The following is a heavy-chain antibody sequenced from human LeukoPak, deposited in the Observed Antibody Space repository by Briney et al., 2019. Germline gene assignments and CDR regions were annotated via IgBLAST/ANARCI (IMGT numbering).Heavy chain of an antibody. D-gene: IGHD3-22*01. V-gene: IGHV3-20*04. CDR2: INWNGGST. Sequence: GGSLRLXCAASGFTFDDYGMSWVRQAPGKGLECVSGINWNGGSTGYADSVKGRFTISRDNAKNSLYLQMNSLRAEDTALYYCARGSDYYDSSGYYNWGQGTLVTVSS. CDR1: GFTFDDYG. J-gene: IGHJ4*02. CDR3: ARGSDYYDSSGYYN.